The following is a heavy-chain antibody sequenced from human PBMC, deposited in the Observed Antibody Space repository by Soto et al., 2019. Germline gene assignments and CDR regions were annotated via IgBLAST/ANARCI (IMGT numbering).Heavy chain of an antibody. CDR3: ARHGSDSGWFFFDP. V-gene: IGHV4-59*08. Sequence: SETLSLTCSLSGGAFNGDYWSWIRQPPGKGLEWIGFVSYSGSTDCHPSLKSRVTISIDTSKNQFSLKMISVTAADTAVYYCARHGSDSGWFFFDPWGQGALVTVSS. J-gene: IGHJ5*02. CDR1: GGAFNGDY. D-gene: IGHD6-19*01. CDR2: VSYSGST.